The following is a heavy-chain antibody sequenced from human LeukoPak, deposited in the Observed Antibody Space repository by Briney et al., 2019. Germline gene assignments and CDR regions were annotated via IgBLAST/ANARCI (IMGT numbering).Heavy chain of an antibody. Sequence: GGSLRLSCAASGFTFSSYSMNWVRQAPGKGLEWVSYISSSSSTIYYADSVKGRFTISRDNAKNSLYLQMDSLRAEDTAVYYCARDERGYYGSGNYMDVWGKGTTVTISS. CDR3: ARDERGYYGSGNYMDV. J-gene: IGHJ6*03. V-gene: IGHV3-48*01. D-gene: IGHD3-10*01. CDR1: GFTFSSYS. CDR2: ISSSSSTI.